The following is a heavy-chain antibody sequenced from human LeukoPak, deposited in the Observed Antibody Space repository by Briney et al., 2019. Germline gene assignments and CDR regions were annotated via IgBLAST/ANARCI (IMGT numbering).Heavy chain of an antibody. CDR2: INPNSGGT. CDR3: ARARQYSRSNGRLGY. Sequence: ASVKVSCKASGYTFTGYYMHWVRQAPGQGLEWMGWINPNSGGTNYAQKFQGRVTMTRDTSISTAYMELSRLRSDDTAVYYCARARQYSRSNGRLGYWGQGTLVTVSS. J-gene: IGHJ4*02. V-gene: IGHV1-2*02. D-gene: IGHD1-14*01. CDR1: GYTFTGYY.